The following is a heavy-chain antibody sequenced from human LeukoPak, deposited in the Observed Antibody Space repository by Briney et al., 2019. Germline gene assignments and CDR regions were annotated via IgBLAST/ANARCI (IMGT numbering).Heavy chain of an antibody. D-gene: IGHD2-2*01. CDR1: GGSFSGYY. CDR2: INHSGST. J-gene: IGHJ6*03. Sequence: SETLSLTCAVYGGSFSGYYWSWIRQPPGKGLEWIGEINHSGSTNYNPSLKSRVTISVDTSKNQFSLKLSSVTAADTAVYYWARLGSNSWIQYYYYYMDVGGKGTTVTVSS. CDR3: ARLGSNSWIQYYYYYMDV. V-gene: IGHV4-34*01.